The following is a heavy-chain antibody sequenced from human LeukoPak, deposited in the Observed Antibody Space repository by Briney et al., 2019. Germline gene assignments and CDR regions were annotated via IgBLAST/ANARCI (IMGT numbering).Heavy chain of an antibody. CDR1: GFTFSSYA. J-gene: IGHJ4*02. D-gene: IGHD4-17*01. CDR3: AKAWRYGDYGPFDY. CDR2: ISGSGGST. Sequence: GGSLRLSCAASGFTFSSYAMSWVRQAPGKGLEWVSAISGSGGSTYYADSVKGRVTISRDNSKNTLYLQMNSLRAEDTAVYYCAKAWRYGDYGPFDYWGQGTLVTVSS. V-gene: IGHV3-23*01.